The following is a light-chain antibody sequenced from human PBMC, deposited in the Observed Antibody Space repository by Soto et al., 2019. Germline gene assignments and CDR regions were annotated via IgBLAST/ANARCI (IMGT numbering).Light chain of an antibody. J-gene: IGKJ1*01. CDR2: GAS. CDR1: QSVSSSF. V-gene: IGKV3-20*01. Sequence: EIVSTQSPGTLSLSPGERATLSCRASQSVSSSFLAWYQQKPGQAPRLLIYGASSRATGIPDRFSGSGSGTDFTLTISRLEPEDFAVYYCQQYGSSPPWTFGQGTKVEI. CDR3: QQYGSSPPWT.